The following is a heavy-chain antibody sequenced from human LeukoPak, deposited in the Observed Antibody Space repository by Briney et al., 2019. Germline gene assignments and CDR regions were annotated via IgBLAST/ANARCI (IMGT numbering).Heavy chain of an antibody. V-gene: IGHV5-51*01. CDR2: IYPGDSDT. J-gene: IGHJ4*02. Sequence: GESLKISCKGSGYSFTSYWIGWVRQMPGKGLEWMGIIYPGDSDTRYSPSFQGQVTISADKSISTAYLQWSSLKASDTAMYYCARQTRDGSGSRGYSFDFWGQGALATVSS. CDR1: GYSFTSYW. D-gene: IGHD3-10*01. CDR3: ARQTRDGSGSRGYSFDF.